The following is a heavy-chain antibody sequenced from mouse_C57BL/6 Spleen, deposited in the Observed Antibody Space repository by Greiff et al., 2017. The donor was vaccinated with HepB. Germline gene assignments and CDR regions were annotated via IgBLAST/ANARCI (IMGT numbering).Heavy chain of an antibody. CDR2: INPSSRYT. D-gene: IGHD1-1*01. CDR3: ARCYYGSSLWFAY. V-gene: IGHV1-7*01. Sequence: VQLVESGAELAKPGASVKLSCKASGYTFTSYWMHWVKQRPGQGLEWIGYINPSSRYTKYNQKFKDKATLTADKSSSTAYMQLSSLTYEDSAVYYCARCYYGSSLWFAYWGQGTLVTVSA. CDR1: GYTFTSYW. J-gene: IGHJ3*01.